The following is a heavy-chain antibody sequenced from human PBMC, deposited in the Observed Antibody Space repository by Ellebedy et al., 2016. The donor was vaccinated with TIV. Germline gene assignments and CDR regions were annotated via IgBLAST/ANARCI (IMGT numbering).Heavy chain of an antibody. CDR2: INSDGSST. V-gene: IGHV3-74*01. CDR1: GFTFSSYW. D-gene: IGHD3-22*01. Sequence: GGSLRLSXAAPGFTFSSYWMHWVRHAPGKGLVWVSRINSDGSSTSYADSVKGRFTISRDNAKNTLYLQMNSLRAEDTAVYYCASNYYDSSGYYYYYGMDVWGQGTTVTVSS. J-gene: IGHJ6*02. CDR3: ASNYYDSSGYYYYYGMDV.